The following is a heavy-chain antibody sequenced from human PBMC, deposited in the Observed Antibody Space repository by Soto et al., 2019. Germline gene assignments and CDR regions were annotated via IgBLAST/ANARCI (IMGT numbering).Heavy chain of an antibody. J-gene: IGHJ4*02. CDR2: INPNSGGT. Sequence: ASVKVSCKASGYTFTGYCMHWVRQAPGQGLEWMGWINPNSGGTNYAQKFQGWVTMTRDTSISTAYMELSRLRSDDTAVYYCARRAEAVAGTFAFDYWGQGTLVTVSS. D-gene: IGHD6-19*01. V-gene: IGHV1-2*04. CDR1: GYTFTGYC. CDR3: ARRAEAVAGTFAFDY.